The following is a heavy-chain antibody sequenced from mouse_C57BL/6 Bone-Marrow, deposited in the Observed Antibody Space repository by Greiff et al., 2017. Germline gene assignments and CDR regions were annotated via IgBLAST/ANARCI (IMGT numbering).Heavy chain of an antibody. J-gene: IGHJ3*01. V-gene: IGHV1-18*01. CDR3: ARLDDYDAVAY. CDR2: INPNNGGT. CDR1: GYTFTDYN. Sequence: EVQLQQSGPELVKPGASVKIPCKASGYTFTDYNMDWVKQSHGKSLEWIGDINPNNGGTIYNQKFKGKATLTVDKSSSTAYMELRSLTSEDTAVYYCARLDDYDAVAYWGQGTLVTVSA. D-gene: IGHD2-4*01.